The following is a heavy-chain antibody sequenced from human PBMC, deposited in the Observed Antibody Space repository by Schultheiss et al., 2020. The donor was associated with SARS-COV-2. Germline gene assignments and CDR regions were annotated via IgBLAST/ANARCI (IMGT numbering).Heavy chain of an antibody. Sequence: GGSLRLSCAASGFTFSDYYMSWIRQAPGKGLEWVSYISGTGTTKYYADSVKGRFTISRDNAKNSLFLLMNSLRADDTAVYYCARDRLEWLSYYGMDVWGQGTTVTVSS. J-gene: IGHJ6*02. CDR2: ISGTGTTK. CDR1: GFTFSDYY. CDR3: ARDRLEWLSYYGMDV. D-gene: IGHD3-3*01. V-gene: IGHV3-11*04.